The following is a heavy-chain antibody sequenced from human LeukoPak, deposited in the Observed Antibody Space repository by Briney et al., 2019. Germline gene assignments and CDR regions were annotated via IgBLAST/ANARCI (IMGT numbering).Heavy chain of an antibody. CDR1: GGTFSSYA. CDR2: MNPNSGDA. Sequence: ASVKVSCKASGGTFSSYAISWVRQATGQGLEWIGWMNPNSGDADYTQKFKGRVTFTRDTSTRTAYMEVNSLGSEDTAVYYCARSNFGGNVHFDYWGQGTLVTVSS. D-gene: IGHD4-23*01. CDR3: ARSNFGGNVHFDY. V-gene: IGHV1-8*02. J-gene: IGHJ4*02.